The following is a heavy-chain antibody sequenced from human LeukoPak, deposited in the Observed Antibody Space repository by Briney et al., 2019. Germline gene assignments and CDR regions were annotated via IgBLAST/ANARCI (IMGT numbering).Heavy chain of an antibody. V-gene: IGHV1-69*05. J-gene: IGHJ6*02. CDR3: ARGSPLYYDILTGYYPFYYYGMDV. CDR2: IIPIFGTA. CDR1: GGTFSSYA. D-gene: IGHD3-9*01. Sequence: GASVKVSCKASGGTFSSYAISWVRQAPGQGLEWMGGIIPIFGTANYAQKFQGRVTMTRNTSISTAYMELSSLRSEDTAVYYCARGSPLYYDILTGYYPFYYYGMDVWGQGTTVTVSS.